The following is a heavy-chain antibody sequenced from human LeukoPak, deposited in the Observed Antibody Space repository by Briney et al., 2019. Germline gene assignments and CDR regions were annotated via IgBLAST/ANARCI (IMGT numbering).Heavy chain of an antibody. D-gene: IGHD6-19*01. J-gene: IGHJ4*02. CDR3: ARDGPDSSGHVKSLSFDY. CDR2: IIPIFGTA. Sequence: ASVKVSCKASGGTFSSYAISWVRQAPGQGLEWMGGIIPIFGTANYAQKFQGRVTITADESTSTAYMELSSLRSEDTAVYYCARDGPDSSGHVKSLSFDYWGQGTLVTVSS. CDR1: GGTFSSYA. V-gene: IGHV1-69*13.